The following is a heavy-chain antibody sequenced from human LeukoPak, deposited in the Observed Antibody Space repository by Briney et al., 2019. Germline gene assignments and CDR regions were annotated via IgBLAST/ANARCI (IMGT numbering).Heavy chain of an antibody. J-gene: IGHJ3*02. CDR1: GFTFSSHA. CDR3: AKNSGEQTLGWDDSSEDAFDI. D-gene: IGHD3-22*01. CDR2: ISRTGDST. V-gene: IGHV3-23*01. Sequence: GGSLRLSCAASGFTFSSHAMTWVRQAPGKGLEWVSAISRTGDSTYYADSVKGRFTISRDNSKNTLYLQMNSLRAEDTAVYYCAKNSGEQTLGWDDSSEDAFDIWGQGTMVTVSS.